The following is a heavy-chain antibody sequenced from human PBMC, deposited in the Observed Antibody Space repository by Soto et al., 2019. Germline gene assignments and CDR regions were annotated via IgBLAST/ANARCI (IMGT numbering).Heavy chain of an antibody. Sequence: XGTLSLTCIVSGGSINSSSYYWGCIRQPPGKGLEWIGSINYSGSIYHNPSLKSRLTISVDTSKNQFSLKLSSVTAADTAVYYCARHGGNSYNWFDPWGQGTLVTVSS. D-gene: IGHD2-21*02. CDR1: GGSINSSSYY. CDR2: INYSGSI. J-gene: IGHJ5*02. V-gene: IGHV4-39*01. CDR3: ARHGGNSYNWFDP.